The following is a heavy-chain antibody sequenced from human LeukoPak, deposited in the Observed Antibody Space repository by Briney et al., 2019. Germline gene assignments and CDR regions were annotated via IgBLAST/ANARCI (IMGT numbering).Heavy chain of an antibody. V-gene: IGHV3-15*01. Sequence: PRGSLRLSCAASGFTFSNAWMSWVRQAPGKGLEWVGRIKSKTDGGTTDYAAPVKGRFTISRDDSKNTLYLQMNSLKTEDTAVYYCTRDIVVVPAAIPWFDPWGQGTLVAVSS. J-gene: IGHJ5*02. D-gene: IGHD2-2*02. CDR2: IKSKTDGGTT. CDR3: TRDIVVVPAAIPWFDP. CDR1: GFTFSNAW.